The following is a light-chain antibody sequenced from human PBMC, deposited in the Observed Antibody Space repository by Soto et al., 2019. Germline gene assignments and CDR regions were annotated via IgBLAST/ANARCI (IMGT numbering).Light chain of an antibody. Sequence: QSVLAQPASVSGSPGQSITISCTGTSSDVGGYNYVSWYQQHPGKAPKLMIYEVSNRPSGVSNRFSGSKSGNTASLTISGLQAEDEADYYCSSYTGSSTLLYVFGTGTKV. CDR2: EVS. J-gene: IGLJ1*01. CDR1: SSDVGGYNY. CDR3: SSYTGSSTLLYV. V-gene: IGLV2-14*01.